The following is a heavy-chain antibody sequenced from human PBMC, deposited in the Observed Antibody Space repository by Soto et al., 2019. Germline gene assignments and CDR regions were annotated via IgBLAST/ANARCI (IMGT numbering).Heavy chain of an antibody. CDR1: GGSISSFY. CDR3: ARGPRALRSSSSPRAYYYMDV. CDR2: IHYSGYT. Sequence: QVQLQESGPGLVKPSETLSLTCTVSGGSISSFYWSWIRQPPGKGLEWIGYIHYSGYTNYNPSLKGRVTISVDMSKNQFSLNLSSVSAADTAVYFCARGPRALRSSSSPRAYYYMDVWGKGTTVTVSS. J-gene: IGHJ6*03. V-gene: IGHV4-59*01. D-gene: IGHD6-6*01.